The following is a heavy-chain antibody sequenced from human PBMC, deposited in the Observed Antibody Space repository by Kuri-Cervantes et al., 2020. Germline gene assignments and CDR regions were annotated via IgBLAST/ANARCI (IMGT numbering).Heavy chain of an antibody. CDR1: GFTFSTYG. Sequence: GGSLRLSCAASGFTFSTYGMHWVRQAPGKGLEWVAVIWYDGSKKYYVDSVKGRFTISRDNSKNTLYLQMNNVRAEDTAVYYCAKGVSSWYRGATDYWGQGILVTVSS. V-gene: IGHV3-33*06. CDR3: AKGVSSWYRGATDY. J-gene: IGHJ4*02. D-gene: IGHD6-13*01. CDR2: IWYDGSKK.